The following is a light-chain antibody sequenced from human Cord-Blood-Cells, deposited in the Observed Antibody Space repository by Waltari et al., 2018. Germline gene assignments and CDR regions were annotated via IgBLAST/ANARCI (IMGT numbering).Light chain of an antibody. CDR3: SSYAGSNNYV. Sequence: QSALTQPPSASGSPGQSVTISCTGTSSDVGGYNYVSWYQQHPGKAPKLMIDEVSKRPSGVPDRFSGSTSGNTASLTVSGLQAEDEADYYCSSYAGSNNYVFGTGTKVTVL. CDR2: EVS. J-gene: IGLJ1*01. CDR1: SSDVGGYNY. V-gene: IGLV2-8*01.